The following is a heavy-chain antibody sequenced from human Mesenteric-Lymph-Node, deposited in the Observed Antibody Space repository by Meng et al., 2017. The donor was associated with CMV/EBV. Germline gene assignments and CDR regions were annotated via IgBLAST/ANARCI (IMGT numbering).Heavy chain of an antibody. J-gene: IGHJ5*01. CDR3: ARDRESRSDS. CDR2: IQYDGSES. V-gene: IGHV3-7*04. CDR1: GFTFSHHW. Sequence: LSCAAAGFTFSHHWMSWVRQSPGRGLEWVANIQYDGSESYYVDSVKGRFTISRDNAKTSLYLQMNSLRAEDTAVYYCARDRESRSDSWGQGTLVTVSS. D-gene: IGHD2/OR15-2a*01.